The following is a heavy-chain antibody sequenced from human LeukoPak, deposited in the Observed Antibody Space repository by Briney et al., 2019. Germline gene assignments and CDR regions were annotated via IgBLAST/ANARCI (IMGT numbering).Heavy chain of an antibody. CDR1: GYTFTGYY. Sequence: GASLKVSCKASGYTFTGYYMHWVRQAPGQGLEWMGWINPHSGGTNYAQKIQGRVTMTRDTSISTAYMEMIRLRSDDTAVYYCARTLVVLGANDAFDTWGQRTTVTVFS. V-gene: IGHV1-2*02. CDR2: INPHSGGT. D-gene: IGHD2-8*01. J-gene: IGHJ3*02. CDR3: ARTLVVLGANDAFDT.